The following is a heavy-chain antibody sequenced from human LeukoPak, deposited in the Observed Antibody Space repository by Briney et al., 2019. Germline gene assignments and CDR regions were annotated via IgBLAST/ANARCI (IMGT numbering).Heavy chain of an antibody. D-gene: IGHD2-15*01. V-gene: IGHV1-69*13. CDR2: IIPIFGTA. CDR3: ATKDSSGGYYYYMDV. CDR1: GYTFTSNY. Sequence: SVKVSCKAFGYTFTSNYMHWVRQAPGQGLEWMGGIIPIFGTANYAQKFQGRVTITADESTSTAYMELSSLRSEDTAVYYCATKDSSGGYYYYMDVWGKGTTVTISS. J-gene: IGHJ6*03.